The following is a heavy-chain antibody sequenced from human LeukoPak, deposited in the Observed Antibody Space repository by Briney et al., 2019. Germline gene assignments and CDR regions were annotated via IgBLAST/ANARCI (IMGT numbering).Heavy chain of an antibody. CDR3: AKGLPYAGIDY. V-gene: IGHV3-53*05. CDR2: INGSGGST. D-gene: IGHD1-26*01. CDR1: GLTVSNNY. J-gene: IGHJ4*02. Sequence: GGSLRLSCAASGLTVSNNYMTWVRQAPGKGLEWVSDINGSGGSTYYADSVKGRFTISRDNSKNTMYLQMNSLRGEDTAVYYCAKGLPYAGIDYWGQGTLVTVSS.